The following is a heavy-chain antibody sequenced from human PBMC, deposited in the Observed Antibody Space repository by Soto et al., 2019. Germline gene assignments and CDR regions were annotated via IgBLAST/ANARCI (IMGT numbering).Heavy chain of an antibody. Sequence: PGESLKISCKGSGYSFTSYWIGWVRQMPGKGLEWMGIIYPGDSDTRYSPSFQGQVTISADKSISTAYLQWSSLKASDTAMYYCASTSYGSDVDYYYYYGMDVWGQGTTVTVSS. V-gene: IGHV5-51*01. J-gene: IGHJ6*02. CDR2: IYPGDSDT. CDR1: GYSFTSYW. CDR3: ASTSYGSDVDYYYYYGMDV. D-gene: IGHD3-10*01.